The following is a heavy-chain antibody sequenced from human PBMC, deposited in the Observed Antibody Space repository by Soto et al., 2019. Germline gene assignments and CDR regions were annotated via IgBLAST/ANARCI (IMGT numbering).Heavy chain of an antibody. Sequence: GGSLSLSCAASGFTFSSYGMHWVRQAPGKGLEWVAVIWYDGSNKYYADAVKGRFTISRDNSKNTLYLQMNSLRAEDTAVYYWARDLRPHGIYCSGGSCYYYGMDVWGQGTKVTVSS. CDR2: IWYDGSNK. D-gene: IGHD2-15*01. J-gene: IGHJ6*02. CDR3: ARDLRPHGIYCSGGSCYYYGMDV. CDR1: GFTFSSYG. V-gene: IGHV3-33*01.